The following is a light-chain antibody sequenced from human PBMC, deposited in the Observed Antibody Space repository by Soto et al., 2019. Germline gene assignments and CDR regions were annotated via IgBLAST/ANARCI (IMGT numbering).Light chain of an antibody. CDR2: DVT. CDR3: CSYAGSNTWV. V-gene: IGLV2-11*01. J-gene: IGLJ3*02. Sequence: SALTQPRSVSESPEQSVTISCTGTSNDVGGFNYVSWYQQHPGKAPKLVIYDVTRRPSGVPDRFSGSKSGNTASLTISGLQTEDEADYYCCSYAGSNTWVFGGGTKLTVL. CDR1: SNDVGGFNY.